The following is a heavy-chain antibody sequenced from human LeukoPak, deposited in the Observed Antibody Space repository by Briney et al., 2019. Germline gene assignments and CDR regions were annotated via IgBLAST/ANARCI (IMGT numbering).Heavy chain of an antibody. V-gene: IGHV4-61*01. J-gene: IGHJ6*03. CDR1: GGSVSSGSYY. CDR2: IYYSGST. CDR3: ARAASDFWSGYYYYHMDV. D-gene: IGHD3-3*01. Sequence: SETLSLTCTVYGGSVSSGSYYWSWIRQPPGKGLEWIGYIYYSGSTNYNPSLKSRVTISVDTSKNQFSLKLSSVTAADTAVYYCARAASDFWSGYYYYHMDVWGKGNTVTVSS.